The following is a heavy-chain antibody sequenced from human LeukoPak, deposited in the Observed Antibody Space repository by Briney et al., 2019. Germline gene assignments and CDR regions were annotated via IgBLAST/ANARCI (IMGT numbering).Heavy chain of an antibody. V-gene: IGHV4-59*01. J-gene: IGHJ4*02. CDR1: GGSISSYY. CDR3: ARDYYDSSGYYVNDY. D-gene: IGHD3-22*01. CDR2: IYYSGST. Sequence: SETLSLTCTVSGGSISSYYWSWIRQPPGKGLEWIGYIYYSGSTNYNPSLKSRVTISVDTSKNQFSLKLSSVTAADTAVYYCARDYYDSSGYYVNDYWDQGTLVTVSS.